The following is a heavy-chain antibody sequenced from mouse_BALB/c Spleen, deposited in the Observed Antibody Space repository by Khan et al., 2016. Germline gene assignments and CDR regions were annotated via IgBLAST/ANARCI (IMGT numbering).Heavy chain of an antibody. CDR1: GYTFTNYG. D-gene: IGHD1-1*01. CDR2: INTYTGES. J-gene: IGHJ4*01. Sequence: QIQLVQSGPELKKPGETVKISCKASGYTFTNYGMNWVKQAPGKGLKWMGWINTYTGESTYADDFKGRFVFFLETPASTAYLQINNLKNEDMATYFCARRDYYGSKYDTMDYWGQGTSVTVSS. CDR3: ARRDYYGSKYDTMDY. V-gene: IGHV9-1*02.